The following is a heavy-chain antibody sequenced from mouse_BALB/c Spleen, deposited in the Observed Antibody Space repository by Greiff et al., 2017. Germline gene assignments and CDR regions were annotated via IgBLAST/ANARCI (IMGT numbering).Heavy chain of an antibody. J-gene: IGHJ4*01. CDR1: GFTFSDYY. D-gene: IGHD2-10*02. V-gene: IGHV5-4*02. CDR2: ISDGGSYT. Sequence: EVMLVESGGGLVKPGGSLKLSCAASGFTFSDYYMYWVRQTPEKRLEWVATISDGGSYTYYPDSVMGRFSISRDNAKNNLYLQMSSLKSEDTAMYYCARGGYGNYVGVMDYWGQGTSVTVSA. CDR3: ARGGYGNYVGVMDY.